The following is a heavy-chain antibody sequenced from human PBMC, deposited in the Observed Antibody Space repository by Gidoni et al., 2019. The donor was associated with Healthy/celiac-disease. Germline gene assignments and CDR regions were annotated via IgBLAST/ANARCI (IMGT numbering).Heavy chain of an antibody. J-gene: IGHJ4*02. CDR3: TLLYDFWSGYYFDH. D-gene: IGHD3-3*01. CDR1: GFTFGDYA. CDR2: IRSKAYGGTT. V-gene: IGHV3-49*03. Sequence: EVQLVESGGGLVQPGRSLRLSCTASGFTFGDYAMSWFRQAPGKGLEWVGFIRSKAYGGTTEYAASVKGRFTISRDDSKSIAYLQMNSLKTEDTAVYYCTLLYDFWSGYYFDHWGQGTLVTVSS.